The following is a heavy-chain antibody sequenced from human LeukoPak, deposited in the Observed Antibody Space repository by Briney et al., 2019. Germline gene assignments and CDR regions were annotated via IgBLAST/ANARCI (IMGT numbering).Heavy chain of an antibody. CDR2: ISGSGGST. V-gene: IGHV3-23*01. Sequence: SGGSLRLSCAASRFTFSSYAMSWVRQAPGKGLEWVSAISGSGGSTYYADSVKGRFIISRDNSKNTLYLQMNSLRAEDTAVYYCAKLREWELPDLFDYWGQGTLVTVSS. J-gene: IGHJ4*02. D-gene: IGHD1-26*01. CDR1: RFTFSSYA. CDR3: AKLREWELPDLFDY.